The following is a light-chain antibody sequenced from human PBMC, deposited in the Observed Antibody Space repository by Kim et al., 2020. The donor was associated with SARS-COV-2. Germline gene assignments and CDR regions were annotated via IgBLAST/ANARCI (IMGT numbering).Light chain of an antibody. CDR3: HVWDSNTDHRV. CDR1: NIGTNS. J-gene: IGLJ3*02. V-gene: IGLV3-21*03. CDR2: DDS. Sequence: APGKTAWITCGGNNIGTNSVHWYQQKPGQAPVLVIYDDSDRPSGIPERVSGTNSGNTATLTISRVEAGDEADYYCHVWDSNTDHRVFGGGTKLTVL.